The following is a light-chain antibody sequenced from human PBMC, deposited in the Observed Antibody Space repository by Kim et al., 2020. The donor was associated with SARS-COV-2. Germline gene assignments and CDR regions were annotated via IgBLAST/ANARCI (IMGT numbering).Light chain of an antibody. V-gene: IGLV3-19*01. Sequence: ALGQTVSHTCQGDSRRNYYATWYQQRPGQAPVLVLYGKYNRPSGIPDRFSGSASGNTASLTITGAQAEDEADYYCNSRDSSGDHVVFGGGTQLTVL. CDR2: GKY. CDR1: SRRNYY. J-gene: IGLJ3*02. CDR3: NSRDSSGDHVV.